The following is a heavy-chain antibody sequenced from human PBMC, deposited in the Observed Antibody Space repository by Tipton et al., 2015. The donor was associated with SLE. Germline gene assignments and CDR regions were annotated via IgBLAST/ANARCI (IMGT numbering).Heavy chain of an antibody. CDR3: ARDPNGGYGSFDY. D-gene: IGHD7-27*01. V-gene: IGHV4-31*03. CDR1: GGSISSGGYY. CDR2: IYYSGST. Sequence: TLSLTCTVSGGSISSGGYYWGWIRQHPGKGLEWIGYIYYSGSTYYNPSLKSRVTISVDTSKNQFSLKLSSVTAADTAVYYCARDPNGGYGSFDYWGLGALVTVSS. J-gene: IGHJ4*02.